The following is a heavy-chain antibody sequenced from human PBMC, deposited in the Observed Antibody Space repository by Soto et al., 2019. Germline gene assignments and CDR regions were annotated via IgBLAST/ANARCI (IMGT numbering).Heavy chain of an antibody. CDR3: ARGGYCSGGSCDWFDP. Sequence: KPSETLSLTCTVSGGSISSYYWSWIRQPAGKGLEWIGRIYTSGSTNYSPSLKSRVTMSVDTSKNQFSLKLSSVTAADTAVYYCARGGYCSGGSCDWFDPWGQGTLVTVSS. CDR1: GGSISSYY. D-gene: IGHD2-15*01. J-gene: IGHJ5*02. V-gene: IGHV4-4*07. CDR2: IYTSGST.